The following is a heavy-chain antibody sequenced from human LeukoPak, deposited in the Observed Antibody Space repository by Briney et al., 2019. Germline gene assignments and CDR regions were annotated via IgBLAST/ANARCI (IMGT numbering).Heavy chain of an antibody. Sequence: GESLKISCKGSGYSFTSYWIGWVRQMPGKGLEWMGIIYPGDSDTRYSPSFQGQVTISADKSISTAYLQWSSLKASDTAMYYCARPAYGSGSYPGDFDHWGQGTLVTVSS. D-gene: IGHD3-10*01. V-gene: IGHV5-51*01. J-gene: IGHJ4*02. CDR2: IYPGDSDT. CDR3: ARPAYGSGSYPGDFDH. CDR1: GYSFTSYW.